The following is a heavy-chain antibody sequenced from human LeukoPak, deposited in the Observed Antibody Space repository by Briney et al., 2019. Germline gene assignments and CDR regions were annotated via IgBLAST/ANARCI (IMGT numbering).Heavy chain of an antibody. V-gene: IGHV5-51*01. CDR3: ARWMFYYGSGVFHYHGMDV. Sequence: PGESLKISCKGSGYSFTSYWIGWVRQMPGKGLEWMGIIYPADSDTKYSPSFQGQVTISVDKSISTAYLQWSSLKASDTAIYYCARWMFYYGSGVFHYHGMDVWGQGTTVTVS. D-gene: IGHD3-10*01. CDR2: IYPADSDT. J-gene: IGHJ6*02. CDR1: GYSFTSYW.